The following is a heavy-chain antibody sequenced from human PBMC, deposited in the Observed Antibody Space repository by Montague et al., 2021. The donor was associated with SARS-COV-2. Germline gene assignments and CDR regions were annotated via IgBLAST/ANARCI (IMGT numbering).Heavy chain of an antibody. CDR2: IYYSGST. CDR3: ARLSKTGYPPLYYYYGMDV. D-gene: IGHD3-9*01. Sequence: SETLSLTCTVSGGSISSSSYYWGWIRQPPGKGLEWIGSIYYSGSTYYNTSLKSRVTISVDTSKNQFSLKLSSVTAADTAVYYCARLSKTGYPPLYYYYGMDVWGQGTTVTVSS. CDR1: GGSISSSSYY. J-gene: IGHJ6*02. V-gene: IGHV4-39*01.